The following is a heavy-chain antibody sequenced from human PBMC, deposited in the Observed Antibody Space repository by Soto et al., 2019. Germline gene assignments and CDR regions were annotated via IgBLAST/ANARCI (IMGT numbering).Heavy chain of an antibody. CDR1: GDSVSSNSAA. D-gene: IGHD5-18*01. V-gene: IGHV6-1*01. J-gene: IGHJ6*02. Sequence: KQSQTLSLTCAISGDSVSSNSAAWNWIRQSPSRGLEWLGRTYYRSKWYNDYAVSVKSRITINPDTSKNQFSLQLNSVTPEDTAVYYCARDNSYGYGGPNYYYGMDVWGQGTTVTVSS. CDR2: TYYRSKWYN. CDR3: ARDNSYGYGGPNYYYGMDV.